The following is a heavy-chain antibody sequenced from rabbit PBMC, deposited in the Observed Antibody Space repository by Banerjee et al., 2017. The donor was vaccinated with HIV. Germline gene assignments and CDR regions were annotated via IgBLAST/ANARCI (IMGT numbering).Heavy chain of an antibody. CDR2: IYAASSTYT. CDR1: GIDFNHYLY. D-gene: IGHD2-1*01. Sequence: QEQLVESGGGLVKPGGTLTLTCKASGIDFNHYLYMCWVRQAPGKGLEWIACIYAASSTYTWYASWVNGRFTISRSTSLNTVDLKMTSLTAADTATYFCVSYDDYGDRNLWGQGTLVTVS. J-gene: IGHJ4*01. CDR3: VSYDDYGDRNL. V-gene: IGHV1S43*01.